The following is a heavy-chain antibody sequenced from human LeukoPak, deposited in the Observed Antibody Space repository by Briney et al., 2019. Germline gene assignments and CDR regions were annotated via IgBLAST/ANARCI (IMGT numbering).Heavy chain of an antibody. Sequence: PSETLSLTCTVSGGSISSSSYYWSWIRQPAGKGLEWIGRIYTSGSTNYNPSLKSRVTISVDTSKNQFSLKLSSVTAADTAVYYCARETLPAAKEPLGFNWGQGTLVTVSS. CDR2: IYTSGST. CDR3: ARETLPAAKEPLGFN. D-gene: IGHD2-2*01. CDR1: GGSISSSSYY. V-gene: IGHV4-61*02. J-gene: IGHJ4*02.